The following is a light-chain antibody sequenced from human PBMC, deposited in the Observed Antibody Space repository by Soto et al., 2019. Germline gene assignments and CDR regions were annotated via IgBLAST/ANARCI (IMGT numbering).Light chain of an antibody. CDR3: QQYSNWPPIT. CDR2: DTS. CDR1: QSVSSK. J-gene: IGKJ1*01. V-gene: IGKV3-15*01. Sequence: EIVLTQSPGTLSLSPGERATLPCRASQSVSSKLAWYQQKPGQAPRLLIYDTSTRATGIPARFSGSGSGTEFTLTISSLQSEDFAVYYCQQYSNWPPITFGQGTKVDIK.